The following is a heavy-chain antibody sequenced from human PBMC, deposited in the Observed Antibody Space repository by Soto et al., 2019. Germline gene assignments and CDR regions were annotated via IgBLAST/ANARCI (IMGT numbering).Heavy chain of an antibody. CDR1: GGSISSDY. D-gene: IGHD3-16*01. J-gene: IGHJ4*02. CDR3: ARGYNYAGVFDY. Sequence: SETLSLTCTVSGGSISSDYWSWIRQPPGKGLEWIAYFSYSGSTNYNPSLKSRAYISVKKSKNQFSLNLTSVTPADTAVYYCARGYNYAGVFDYWGQGTLVTVSS. V-gene: IGHV4-59*01. CDR2: FSYSGST.